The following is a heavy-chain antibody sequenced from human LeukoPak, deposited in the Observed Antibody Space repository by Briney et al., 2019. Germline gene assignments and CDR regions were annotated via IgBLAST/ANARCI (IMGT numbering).Heavy chain of an antibody. V-gene: IGHV3-53*01. D-gene: IGHD5/OR15-5a*01. J-gene: IGHJ4*02. CDR1: GFTFSSYS. Sequence: GGSLRLSCAASGFTFSSYSMNWVRQAPGQGLEWVSVIYFGGTTYYADSVKGRFTISRDNSKNTVYLQMNSLRVEDTAVYYCARGDGVYVYWGQGTLVTVSS. CDR3: ARGDGVYVY. CDR2: IYFGGTT.